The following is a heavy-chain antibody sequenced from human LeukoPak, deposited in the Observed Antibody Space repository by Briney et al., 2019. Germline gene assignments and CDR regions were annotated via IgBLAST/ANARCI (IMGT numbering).Heavy chain of an antibody. CDR3: ARDLGQQLV. Sequence: GGSLRLSCAASGFTFRSYDMNWVRQAPGKGLEWVSYISSSGRSIYYADSVKGRFTISRDNAKNSLYLQMNSLRAEDRAVYYCARDLGQQLVWGQGTLVTVSS. D-gene: IGHD6-13*01. J-gene: IGHJ4*02. CDR1: GFTFRSYD. V-gene: IGHV3-48*03. CDR2: ISSSGRSI.